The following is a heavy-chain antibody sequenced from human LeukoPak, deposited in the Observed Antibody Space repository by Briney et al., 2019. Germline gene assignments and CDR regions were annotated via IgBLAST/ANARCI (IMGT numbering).Heavy chain of an antibody. Sequence: PGGSLRLSCAASGFTFSSCVMTWVRQAPGKGLEWVSVISGSGGSTYYADSVKGRFTISRDNSKNTLFLQMNSLGAEDTAVYYCAKGVLRYFDYWGQGTLVAVSS. CDR1: GFTFSSCV. V-gene: IGHV3-23*01. D-gene: IGHD3-9*01. CDR2: ISGSGGST. CDR3: AKGVLRYFDY. J-gene: IGHJ4*02.